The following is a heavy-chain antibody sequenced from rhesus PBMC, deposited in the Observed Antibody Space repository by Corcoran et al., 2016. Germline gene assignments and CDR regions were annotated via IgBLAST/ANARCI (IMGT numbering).Heavy chain of an antibody. D-gene: IGHD6-25*01. CDR3: ARNMAAAGTGAFGF. J-gene: IGHJ3*01. Sequence: QPQLQESGPGLVKPSETPSLTGAVSGYSISIGYGCSLTRRPPGEGLEWIGYISYSGSTSYSPSLKSRVTISGGTSRNHFSLKLSSVTAADTAVYYCARNMAAAGTGAFGFWGQGLRVTVSS. CDR1: GYSISIGYG. V-gene: IGHV4-122*02. CDR2: ISYSGST.